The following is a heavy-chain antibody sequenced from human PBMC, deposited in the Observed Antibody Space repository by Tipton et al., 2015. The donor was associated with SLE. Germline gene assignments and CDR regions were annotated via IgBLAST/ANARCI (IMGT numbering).Heavy chain of an antibody. V-gene: IGHV3-23*03. D-gene: IGHD2-15*01. Sequence: SLRLSCTASGFRFSSYAMNWVRQAPGKGLEWVSVVYSDGRAYYADSVEGRFTISRDNSKNTVYLQMNSLRVDDTAVYYCATELLDVFDYWGQGTLVTVSS. CDR2: VYSDGRA. J-gene: IGHJ4*02. CDR1: GFRFSSYA. CDR3: ATELLDVFDY.